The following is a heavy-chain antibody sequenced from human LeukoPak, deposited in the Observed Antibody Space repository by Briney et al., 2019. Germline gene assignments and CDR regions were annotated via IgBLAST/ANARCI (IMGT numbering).Heavy chain of an antibody. Sequence: PSQTLSLTCTVSGGSVSSGYYYWSWIRQPPGKALEWLARIDWDDDKYYSTSLKPRLTISKDTSKNQVVLTMTNMDPVDTATYYCARKRTTVTSHFDYWGQGTLVTVSS. V-gene: IGHV2-70*11. J-gene: IGHJ4*02. D-gene: IGHD4-17*01. CDR2: IDWDDDK. CDR1: GGSVSSGYYY. CDR3: ARKRTTVTSHFDY.